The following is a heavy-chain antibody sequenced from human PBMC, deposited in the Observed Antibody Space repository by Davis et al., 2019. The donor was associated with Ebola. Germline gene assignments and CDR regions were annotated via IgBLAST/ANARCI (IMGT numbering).Heavy chain of an antibody. CDR3: ARDQGEAVAGWWFDP. Sequence: GESLKISCETSGFIFRNYVMSWVRQAPGKGLEWVSVIYSGGSTYYADSVKGRFTISRHNSKNTLYLQMNSLRAEDTAVYYCARDQGEAVAGWWFDPWGQGTLVTVSS. V-gene: IGHV3-53*04. J-gene: IGHJ5*02. CDR2: IYSGGST. D-gene: IGHD6-19*01. CDR1: GFIFRNYV.